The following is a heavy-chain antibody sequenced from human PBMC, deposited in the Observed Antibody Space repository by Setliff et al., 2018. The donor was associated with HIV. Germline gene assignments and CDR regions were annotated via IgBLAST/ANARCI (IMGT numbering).Heavy chain of an antibody. CDR2: IYYSGST. D-gene: IGHD2-2*01. V-gene: IGHV4-59*01. CDR3: AHSYCSSTSCYPHYYYYMDV. J-gene: IGHJ6*03. CDR1: GGSISSYY. Sequence: SETLSLTCTVSGGSISSYYWSWIRQPPGKGLEWIGYIYYSGSTNYNPSLKSRVTISVDTSKNQFSLKLSSVTAADTATYYCAHSYCSSTSCYPHYYYYMDVWGKGTTVTVSS.